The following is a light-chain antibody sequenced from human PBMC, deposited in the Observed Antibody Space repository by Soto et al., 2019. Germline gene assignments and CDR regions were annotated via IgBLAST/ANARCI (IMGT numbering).Light chain of an antibody. J-gene: IGKJ3*01. CDR3: QQYNSWPPFT. Sequence: EIVMTQSPATLSVSPGERATLSCRASQSVSSNLAWYQQKPGQAPRLLIYGASTRATGIPARFSDSGSGTEFTLTISSLQSEDFAVYYCQQYNSWPPFTFGPGTKVDIK. CDR2: GAS. V-gene: IGKV3-15*01. CDR1: QSVSSN.